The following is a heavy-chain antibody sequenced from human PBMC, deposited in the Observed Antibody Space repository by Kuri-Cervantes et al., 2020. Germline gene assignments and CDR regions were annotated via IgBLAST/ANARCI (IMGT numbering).Heavy chain of an antibody. D-gene: IGHD5-18*01. V-gene: IGHV1-18*01. J-gene: IGHJ4*02. Sequence: ASVKVSCKASGYTFTSYGISWVRQAPGQGLEWMGWISAYNGNTNYAQKLQGRVTMTTDTSTSTAYMELSSLRSDDTAVYYCATSSGYTAMAAFDYWGQGTLVTVSS. CDR1: GYTFTSYG. CDR2: ISAYNGNT. CDR3: ATSSGYTAMAAFDY.